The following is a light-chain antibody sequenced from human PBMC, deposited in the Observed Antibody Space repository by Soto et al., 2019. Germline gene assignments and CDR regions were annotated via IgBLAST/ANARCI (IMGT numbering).Light chain of an antibody. CDR3: QQYNSYPKT. V-gene: IGKV1-5*01. CDR1: QSISSW. Sequence: DIQMTQSPSTLSASVGDRVTITCRASQSISSWLAWYQQKPGKAPKLLIYDASSLESGVPSRFSVSGSGTEFTLTISSLQPDDFAPYYCQQYNSYPKTFGQGTKVEIK. CDR2: DAS. J-gene: IGKJ1*01.